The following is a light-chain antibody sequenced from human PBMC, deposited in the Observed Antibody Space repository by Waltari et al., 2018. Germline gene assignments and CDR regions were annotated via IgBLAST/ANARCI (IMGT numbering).Light chain of an antibody. V-gene: IGKV3-15*01. CDR3: QQHNDWPPWT. CDR2: GAS. CDR1: QNVNSN. Sequence: EIIMTQSPATLSLSPGERATLSCRASQNVNSNLAWYQQKPGQAPGLLIYGASIRATGIPARFSGSGSGTQFTLTINSLQSEDSAVYFCQQHNDWPPWTFGQGTKVELK. J-gene: IGKJ1*01.